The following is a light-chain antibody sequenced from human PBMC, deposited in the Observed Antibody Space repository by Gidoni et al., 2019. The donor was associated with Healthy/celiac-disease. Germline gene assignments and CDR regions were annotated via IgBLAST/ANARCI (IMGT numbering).Light chain of an antibody. V-gene: IGLV2-14*01. Sequence: QSALTQPASVAGSPGQSITSSCTGTRSDVGGYNYVSWYQQHPGKAPKLMIYEVSNRPSGVPDRFSGSKSGNTASLTISGLQAEDEADYYCSSYTSSSMVVFGGGTKLTVL. CDR2: EVS. CDR1: RSDVGGYNY. CDR3: SSYTSSSMVV. J-gene: IGLJ2*01.